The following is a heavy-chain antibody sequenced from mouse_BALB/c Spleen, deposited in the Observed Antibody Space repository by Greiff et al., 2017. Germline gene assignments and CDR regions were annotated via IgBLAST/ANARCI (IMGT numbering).Heavy chain of an antibody. V-gene: IGHV2-6-7*01. CDR2: IWGDGST. CDR1: GFSLTGYG. J-gene: IGHJ4*01. Sequence: VKLMESGPGLVAPSQSLSITCTVSGFSLTGYGVNWVRQPPGKGLEWLGMIWGDGSTDYNSALKSRLSISKDNSKSQVFLKMNSLQTDDTARYYCAREGYGNLYAMDYWGQGTSVTVSS. D-gene: IGHD2-10*02. CDR3: AREGYGNLYAMDY.